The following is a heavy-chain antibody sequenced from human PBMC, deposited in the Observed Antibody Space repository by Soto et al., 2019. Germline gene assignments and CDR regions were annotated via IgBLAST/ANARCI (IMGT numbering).Heavy chain of an antibody. J-gene: IGHJ4*02. V-gene: IGHV4-61*01. D-gene: IGHD4-17*01. CDR1: GASVNSGSYY. CDR3: ARMTTVTKIDY. Sequence: QVQLQESGPGLVKPSETLFLTCSVSGASVNSGSYYWTWFRQPPGKGLEFIGYIYFTGSTNYNPSLKSRATISVDPSKIQFSLTLTSVTAADTAMYYCARMTTVTKIDYWGQGTPVSVSS. CDR2: IYFTGST.